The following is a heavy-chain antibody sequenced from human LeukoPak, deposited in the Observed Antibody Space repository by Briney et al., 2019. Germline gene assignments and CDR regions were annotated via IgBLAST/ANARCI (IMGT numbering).Heavy chain of an antibody. D-gene: IGHD2-15*01. CDR2: ISNSGST. CDR1: GGPIISHY. Sequence: PSETLSLTCTVSGGPIISHYWTWIRQSPVKGLEWIGDISNSGSTSYNPSLKSRVTISIDTSKNQFSLKLSSVTAADTAVYYCGRDALVGYLSFHYMDVWGKGTTVTVSS. CDR3: GRDALVGYLSFHYMDV. V-gene: IGHV4-59*11. J-gene: IGHJ6*03.